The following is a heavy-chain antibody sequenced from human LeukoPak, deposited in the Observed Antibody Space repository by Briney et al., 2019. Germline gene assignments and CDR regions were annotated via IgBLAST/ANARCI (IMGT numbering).Heavy chain of an antibody. CDR2: ISGSGST. CDR1: GDSISRGGDY. D-gene: IGHD3-10*01. Sequence: SQTLSLTCSVSGDSISRGGDYWTWIRQHPEKGLEWIGYISGSGSTYYSPSLRSRVTVSADTSKNQFSLKLTSVTATDTAVFYCARVPIIRGVIEDWGQGTLVSVSS. CDR3: ARVPIIRGVIED. J-gene: IGHJ4*02. V-gene: IGHV4-31*03.